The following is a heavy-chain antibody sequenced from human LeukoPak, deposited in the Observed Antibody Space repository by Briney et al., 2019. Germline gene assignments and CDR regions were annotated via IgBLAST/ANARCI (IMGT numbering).Heavy chain of an antibody. V-gene: IGHV1-18*01. J-gene: IGHJ4*02. Sequence: ASVKVSCKASGYTFINYGISWVRQAPGQGLEWMGWISTYKGNTNYAQKFQGRVTMTTDTSTSTAYMELRSLRSDDTAVYYCARGLFMITFGGVIVDFDYWGQGTLVTVSS. D-gene: IGHD3-16*02. CDR2: ISTYKGNT. CDR3: ARGLFMITFGGVIVDFDY. CDR1: GYTFINYG.